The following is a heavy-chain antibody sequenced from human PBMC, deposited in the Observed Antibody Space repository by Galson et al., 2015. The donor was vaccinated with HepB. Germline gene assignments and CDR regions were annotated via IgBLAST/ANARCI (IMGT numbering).Heavy chain of an antibody. CDR3: ARLRTIVDIARYCDF. Sequence: QSGAEMKKPGESLKISCQGSGYSFTNYWIAWVRLMPGKGLEWMGIIYPGDSDTRYSPSFQGQVTISADKSINTAYLQWSSLKASDTAIYYCARLRTIVDIARYCDFWGQGTLVTVSS. J-gene: IGHJ4*02. CDR1: GYSFTNYW. CDR2: IYPGDSDT. D-gene: IGHD2-2*03. V-gene: IGHV5-51*01.